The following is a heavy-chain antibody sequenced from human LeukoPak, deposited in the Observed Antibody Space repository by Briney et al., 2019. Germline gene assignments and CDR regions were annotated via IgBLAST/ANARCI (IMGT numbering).Heavy chain of an antibody. V-gene: IGHV3-20*04. D-gene: IGHD4-17*01. CDR2: ITWNGVGT. J-gene: IGHJ2*01. Sequence: GGSLRLSCAASGFTFDDYGMIWVRQAPGKGLEWVSYITWNGVGTAYADSMKGRFTVSRDNVKNSLFLQMDSLRAEDTALYYCTRSMTTVTTRFFDLWGRGTLVTVSS. CDR1: GFTFDDYG. CDR3: TRSMTTVTTRFFDL.